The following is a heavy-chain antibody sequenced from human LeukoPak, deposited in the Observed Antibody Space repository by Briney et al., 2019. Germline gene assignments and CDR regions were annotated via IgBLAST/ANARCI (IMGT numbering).Heavy chain of an antibody. V-gene: IGHV4-39*07. D-gene: IGHD1-26*01. Sequence: SETLSLTCTVSGDSISSSNSYWGWIRQPPGKGLEWIGSIYYSGNTNYNPSLKSRVTMSVDTSKNQFSLKLSSVTAADTAVYYCARDLFGIVGATLFHYFDYWGQGTLVTVSS. CDR3: ARDLFGIVGATLFHYFDY. CDR2: IYYSGNT. CDR1: GDSISSSNSY. J-gene: IGHJ4*02.